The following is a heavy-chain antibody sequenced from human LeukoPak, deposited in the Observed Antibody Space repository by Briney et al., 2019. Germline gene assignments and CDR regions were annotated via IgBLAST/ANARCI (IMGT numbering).Heavy chain of an antibody. D-gene: IGHD4-17*01. J-gene: IGHJ6*03. CDR3: ARQDGDYALYHYYYMDV. V-gene: IGHV3-11*04. CDR1: GGSISSSSYY. Sequence: LSLTCTVSGGSISSSSYYWGWIRQAPGKGLEWVSYISTSGSTVYYADSVKGRFTISRDNAKNSLYLQMNSLRAEDTAVYYCARQDGDYALYHYYYMDVWGKGTTVTVSS. CDR2: ISTSGSTV.